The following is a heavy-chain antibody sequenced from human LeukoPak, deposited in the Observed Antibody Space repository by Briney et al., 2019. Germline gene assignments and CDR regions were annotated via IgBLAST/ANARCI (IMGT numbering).Heavy chain of an antibody. V-gene: IGHV3-23*01. J-gene: IGHJ4*02. CDR1: GFTFSLYA. CDR2: ISGSGNIT. D-gene: IGHD3-22*01. CDR3: AKDHAYDTSGYYYDY. Sequence: GGSLRLSCAASGFTFSLYAMSWVRQAPGKGLEWVSAISGSGNITYSADSVQGRFTISRDNSKNTLYLQMNSLRAEDTAVYYCAKDHAYDTSGYYYDYWGQGTLVTVSS.